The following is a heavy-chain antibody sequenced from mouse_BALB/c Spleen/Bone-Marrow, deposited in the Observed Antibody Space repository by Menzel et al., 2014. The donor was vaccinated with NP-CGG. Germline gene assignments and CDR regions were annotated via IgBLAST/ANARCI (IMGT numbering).Heavy chain of an antibody. D-gene: IGHD2-14*01. CDR1: GYTFSSYW. V-gene: IGHV1-9*01. CDR3: ARDYRCDGAMDY. Sequence: QVQLQQSGAELMKPGASVKISCKATGYTFSSYWIEWVKQRPGHGLEWIGEILPGSGTTNYNENFKGKATFTADTSSNTAYMQLSSLTSEDSAVYYCARDYRCDGAMDYWGQGTSVTVSS. J-gene: IGHJ4*01. CDR2: ILPGSGTT.